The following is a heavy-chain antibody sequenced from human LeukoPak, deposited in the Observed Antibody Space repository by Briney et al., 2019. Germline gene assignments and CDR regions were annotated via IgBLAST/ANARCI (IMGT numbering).Heavy chain of an antibody. Sequence: SETLSLTCAVYGGSFSGYYWSWIRQPPGKGLEWIGETNHSGSTNYNPSLKSRVTISVDTSKNQFSLKLSSVTAADTAVYYCARGSVARDYWGQGTLVTVSS. V-gene: IGHV4-34*01. CDR2: TNHSGST. CDR1: GGSFSGYY. J-gene: IGHJ4*02. CDR3: ARGSVARDY. D-gene: IGHD6-19*01.